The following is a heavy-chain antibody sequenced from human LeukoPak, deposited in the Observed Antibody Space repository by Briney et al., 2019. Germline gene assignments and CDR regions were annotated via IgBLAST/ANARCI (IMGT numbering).Heavy chain of an antibody. J-gene: IGHJ4*02. Sequence: SSVTLSCTASGGTFSSYAISWVRQAPGQGLEWMGRIIPIFGIANYAQKFQGRVTITADKSTSTAYMELSSLRSEDTAVYYCARTLGVGASDYWGQGTLVTVSS. CDR3: ARTLGVGASDY. CDR1: GGTFSSYA. CDR2: IIPIFGIA. V-gene: IGHV1-69*04. D-gene: IGHD1-26*01.